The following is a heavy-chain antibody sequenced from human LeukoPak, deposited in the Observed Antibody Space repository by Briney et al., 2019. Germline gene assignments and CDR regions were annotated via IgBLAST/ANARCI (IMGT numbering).Heavy chain of an antibody. CDR3: AREKNRSLGYSYGLAS. D-gene: IGHD5-18*01. V-gene: IGHV1-2*02. CDR1: GYTFTGYY. Sequence: ASVKVSCTASGYTFTGYYMHWVRQAPGQGLEWMGWINPNSGGTNYAQKFHGRVTMTRDTSISTAYMELSRLRSDDTAVYYCAREKNRSLGYSYGLASWGQGTLVTVSS. J-gene: IGHJ5*02. CDR2: INPNSGGT.